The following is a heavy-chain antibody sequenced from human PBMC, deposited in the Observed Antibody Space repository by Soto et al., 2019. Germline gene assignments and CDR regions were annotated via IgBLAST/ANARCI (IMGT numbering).Heavy chain of an antibody. D-gene: IGHD3-16*01. CDR1: GFTFSSYA. V-gene: IGHV3-30-3*01. CDR2: ISYDGSNK. CDR3: ARDQEETRLDY. Sequence: GGSLRLSCAASGFTFSSYAMHWVRQAPGKGLEWVAVISYDGSNKYYADSVKGRFTISRDNSKNTLYLQMNSLRAEDTAVYYCARDQEETRLDYWGQGTLVTVSS. J-gene: IGHJ4*02.